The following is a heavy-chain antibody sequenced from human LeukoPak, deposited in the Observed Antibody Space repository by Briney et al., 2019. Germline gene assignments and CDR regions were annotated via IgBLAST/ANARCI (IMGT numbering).Heavy chain of an antibody. D-gene: IGHD3-22*01. Sequence: VASVKVSCKASGYTFTSYYMHWVRQAPGPGLEWMGIINPSGGSTSYAQKFQGRVTMTRDTSTSTVYMELSSLRSEDTAVYYCARVPNYYDSSGYYYDYWGQGTLVTVSS. CDR1: GYTFTSYY. V-gene: IGHV1-46*01. J-gene: IGHJ4*02. CDR3: ARVPNYYDSSGYYYDY. CDR2: INPSGGST.